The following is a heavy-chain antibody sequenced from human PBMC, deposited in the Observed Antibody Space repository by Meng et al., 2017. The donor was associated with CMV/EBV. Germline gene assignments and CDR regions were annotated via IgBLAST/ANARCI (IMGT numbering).Heavy chain of an antibody. D-gene: IGHD6-6*01. CDR3: ARARGYSSSSKNWFDP. CDR2: IYYIGSI. J-gene: IGHJ5*02. CDR1: GCSVSSYY. Sequence: SETLSLTGTVPGCSVSSYYWSWIRQPPGKGLEWIGYIYYIGSINYNPSLKSRVTISVDTSKNQFSLKLSSVPAADTAVYYCARARGYSSSSKNWFDPWGQGTMVTVSS. V-gene: IGHV4-59*02.